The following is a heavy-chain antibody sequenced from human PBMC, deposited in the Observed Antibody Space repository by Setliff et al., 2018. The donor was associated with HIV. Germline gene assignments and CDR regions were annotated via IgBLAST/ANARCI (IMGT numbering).Heavy chain of an antibody. CDR1: GFTFSTYG. Sequence: GGSLRLSCAASGFTFSTYGMQWVRQAPGKGLEWVAFIRYDGSNQYYADSVQGRFTISRDNAKNSVYLQMHSLRVEDTAVYYCAAVPWGHSSLIIDHWGQGTPVTVSS. V-gene: IGHV3-30*02. CDR3: AAVPWGHSSLIIDH. D-gene: IGHD3-16*01. CDR2: IRYDGSNQ. J-gene: IGHJ4*02.